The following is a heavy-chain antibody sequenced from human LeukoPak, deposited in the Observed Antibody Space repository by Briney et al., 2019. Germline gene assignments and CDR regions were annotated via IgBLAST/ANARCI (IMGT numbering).Heavy chain of an antibody. CDR2: INWNGGRT. V-gene: IGHV3-20*04. CDR1: GFTFDDYG. Sequence: PGGSLRLSCAASGFTFDDYGMSWVRQAPGKGLEWVPGINWNGGRTGYADSVKGRFTISRDNAKNSLYLQMNSLRAEDTALYYCARDAPDRYNWNDVTDYWGQGTLVTVSS. D-gene: IGHD1-20*01. CDR3: ARDAPDRYNWNDVTDY. J-gene: IGHJ4*02.